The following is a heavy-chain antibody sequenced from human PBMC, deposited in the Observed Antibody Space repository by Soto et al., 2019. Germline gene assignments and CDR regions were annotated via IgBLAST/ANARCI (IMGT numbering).Heavy chain of an antibody. Sequence: GGSLRLSCAASGFTFSSYAMSWVRQAPGKGLEWVSATSGSGGSTYYADSVKGRFTISRDNSKNTLYLQMNSLRAEDTAVYYCAKEKGTSSSWPPTHGMDVWGPGTTVTVYS. V-gene: IGHV3-23*01. J-gene: IGHJ6*02. CDR3: AKEKGTSSSWPPTHGMDV. CDR2: TSGSGGST. CDR1: GFTFSSYA. D-gene: IGHD6-13*01.